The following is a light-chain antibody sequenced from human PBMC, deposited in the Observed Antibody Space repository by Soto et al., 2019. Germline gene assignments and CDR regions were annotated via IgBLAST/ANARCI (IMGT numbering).Light chain of an antibody. CDR3: QQYNNWPPT. CDR1: QSVRSN. V-gene: IGKV3-15*01. Sequence: EIVMTQSPATLSASPGERATLSCRASQSVRSNLAWYQQKPGQAPRLLIYVASTRATGIPARFSGSGSGTEFILSIGSLQSEDFAVYYCQQYNNWPPTFGQGTKVEIK. CDR2: VAS. J-gene: IGKJ1*01.